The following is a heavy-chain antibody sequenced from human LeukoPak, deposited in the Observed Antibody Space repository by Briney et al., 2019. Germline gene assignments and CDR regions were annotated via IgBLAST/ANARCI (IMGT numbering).Heavy chain of an antibody. CDR3: ARDPFGVVQGAFDI. D-gene: IGHD3-3*01. CDR2: MNPKSGNT. V-gene: IGHV1-8*03. Sequence: ASVKVSCKAPGYTFISYDINWVRQAAGQGLEWMGWMNPKSGNTGYAQKFQGRFTITRNTSISTAYMELSSLTSEDTAVYYCARDPFGVVQGAFDIWGQGTMVTVSS. CDR1: GYTFISYD. J-gene: IGHJ3*02.